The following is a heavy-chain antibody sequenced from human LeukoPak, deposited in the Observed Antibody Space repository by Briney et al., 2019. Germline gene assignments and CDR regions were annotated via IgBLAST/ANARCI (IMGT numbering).Heavy chain of an antibody. CDR1: GGSISSYY. J-gene: IGHJ5*01. Sequence: PSETLCLTCTVSGGSISSYYWSWVRQPPGQGLEWIGYIYTSGSTNYNPTIKCRVTISVDTSKNQFSLKLSSVTAADTTVYYCASPTGSGRTNWFDTSGEGALVTAAS. CDR2: IYTSGST. V-gene: IGHV4-4*09. CDR3: ASPTGSGRTNWFDT. D-gene: IGHD3-10*01.